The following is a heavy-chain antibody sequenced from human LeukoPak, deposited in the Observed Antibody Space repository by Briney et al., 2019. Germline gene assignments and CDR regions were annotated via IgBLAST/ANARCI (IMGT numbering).Heavy chain of an antibody. D-gene: IGHD6-19*01. CDR2: IYYSGST. CDR1: GGSISSYS. V-gene: IGHV4-59*01. J-gene: IGHJ4*02. Sequence: SETLSLTCTVSGGSISSYSWSWIRQPPGKGLEWIGYIYYSGSTNYNPSLKSRVTISVDTSKNQFSLKLSSVTAADTAVYYCARALRSGRYYFDYWGQGTLVTVSS. CDR3: ARALRSGRYYFDY.